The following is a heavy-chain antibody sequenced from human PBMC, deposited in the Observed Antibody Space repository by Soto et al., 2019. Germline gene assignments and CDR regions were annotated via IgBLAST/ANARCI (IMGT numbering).Heavy chain of an antibody. D-gene: IGHD3-10*01. CDR3: ATVGNYGNFDY. V-gene: IGHV3-64*02. J-gene: IGHJ4*02. Sequence: EVPLVESGEDLVQPGGSLRLSCVASGFTFSNSAMYWVRQAPGKGLECVSSISSNGGSTYYADSVKGRFTISRDNSKNTLYLQMGSLRADDMAVYYCATVGNYGNFDYWGQGTLVTVSS. CDR2: ISSNGGST. CDR1: GFTFSNSA.